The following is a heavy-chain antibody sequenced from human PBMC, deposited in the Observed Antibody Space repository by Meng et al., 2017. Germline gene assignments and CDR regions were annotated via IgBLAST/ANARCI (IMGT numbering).Heavy chain of an antibody. CDR1: GYTFTSYA. CDR2: INPSGGST. V-gene: IGHV1-46*01. CDR3: ARPNCSSTSCYYYYGMDV. D-gene: IGHD2-2*01. J-gene: IGHJ6*02. Sequence: ASVKVSCKASGYTFTSYAMNWVRQAPGQGLEWMGIINPSGGSTSYAQKFQGRVTMTRDTSTSTVYMELSSLRSEDTAVYYCARPNCSSTSCYYYYGMDVWGQGTTVTVSS.